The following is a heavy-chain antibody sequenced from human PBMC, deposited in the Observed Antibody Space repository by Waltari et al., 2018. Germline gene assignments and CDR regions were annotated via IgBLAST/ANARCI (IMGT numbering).Heavy chain of an antibody. V-gene: IGHV3-48*03. CDR3: ARGWNSGGTYSRDY. CDR2: ISYSGSTI. J-gene: IGHJ4*02. D-gene: IGHD2-15*01. CDR1: GFTFSRYE. Sequence: EGQLVESGGGLVQPGGSLGLSCAHSGFTFSRYEMNWVRQAPGKGLEWVSYISYSGSTIYYADSVKGRFTISRDNAKNSLYLQMNSLRAEDTAVYYCARGWNSGGTYSRDYWGQGTLVTVSS.